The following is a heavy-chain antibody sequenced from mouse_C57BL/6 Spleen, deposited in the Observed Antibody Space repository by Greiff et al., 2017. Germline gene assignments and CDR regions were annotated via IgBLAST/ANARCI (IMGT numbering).Heavy chain of an antibody. J-gene: IGHJ4*01. CDR1: GYTFTSYW. CDR2: INPSNGGT. V-gene: IGHV1-53*01. Sequence: VQLQQPGTELVKPGASVKLSCKASGYTFTSYWMHWVKQRPGQGLEWIGNINPSNGGTNYNETFKSKATLTVDKTSSTAYMQLSSLTSEDAAVYYWARGGPYAMDYWGQGTSVTVSA. CDR3: ARGGPYAMDY.